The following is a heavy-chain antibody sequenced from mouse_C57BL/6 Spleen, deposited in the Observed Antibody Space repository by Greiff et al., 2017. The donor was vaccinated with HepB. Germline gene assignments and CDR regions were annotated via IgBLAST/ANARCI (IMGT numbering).Heavy chain of an antibody. Sequence: QVHVKQPGTELVKPGASVKLSCKASGYTFTSYWMHWVKQRPGQGLEWIGNINPSNGGTNYNEKFKSKATLTVDKSSSTAYMQLSSLTSEDSAVYYCARPPYYYGSIYFDYWGQGTTLTVSS. CDR1: GYTFTSYW. V-gene: IGHV1-53*01. D-gene: IGHD1-1*01. J-gene: IGHJ2*01. CDR2: INPSNGGT. CDR3: ARPPYYYGSIYFDY.